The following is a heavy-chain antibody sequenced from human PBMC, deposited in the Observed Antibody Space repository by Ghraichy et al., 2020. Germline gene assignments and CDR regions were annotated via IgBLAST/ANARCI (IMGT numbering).Heavy chain of an antibody. CDR2: IGGGGVTT. D-gene: IGHD2-15*01. Sequence: GESLNISCAASGFTFSSYAMSWVRQAPGEGLEWVSAIGGGGVTTYYADSVKGRFTISRDKSKNTLYLQMNSLRAEDTAVYYCAKNSALLRSIPHFDYWGQGTLVTVCS. J-gene: IGHJ4*02. CDR1: GFTFSSYA. CDR3: AKNSALLRSIPHFDY. V-gene: IGHV3-23*01.